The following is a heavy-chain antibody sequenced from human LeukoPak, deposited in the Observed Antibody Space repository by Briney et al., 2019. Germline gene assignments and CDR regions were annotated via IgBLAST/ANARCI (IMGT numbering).Heavy chain of an antibody. CDR1: GFTFSSYG. D-gene: IGHD5-12*01. CDR2: IWYDGSNK. V-gene: IGHV3-33*01. CDR3: ASTYSGYDSNFDY. J-gene: IGHJ4*02. Sequence: GGPLRLSCAASGFTFSSYGMHWVRQAPGKGLEWVAVIWYDGSNKYYADSVKGRFTISRDNSKNTLYLQMNSLRAEDTAVYYCASTYSGYDSNFDYWGQGTLVTVSS.